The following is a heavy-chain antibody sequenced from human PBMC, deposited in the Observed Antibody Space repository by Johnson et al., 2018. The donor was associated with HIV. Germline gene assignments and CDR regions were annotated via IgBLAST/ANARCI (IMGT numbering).Heavy chain of an antibody. D-gene: IGHD6-19*01. CDR2: ISDSGDNT. Sequence: MQLVESGGGLVQPGGSLRLSCAASGFTFTTSAMSWVRQAPGKGLEWVSAISDSGDNTYYADSVRGRFTISRDNSKNTLYLQMNSLRAEDSAVYYCAKLAIDYSGAWYGLTFDIWGQGTMVTVSS. J-gene: IGHJ3*02. V-gene: IGHV3-23*04. CDR3: AKLAIDYSGAWYGLTFDI. CDR1: GFTFTTSA.